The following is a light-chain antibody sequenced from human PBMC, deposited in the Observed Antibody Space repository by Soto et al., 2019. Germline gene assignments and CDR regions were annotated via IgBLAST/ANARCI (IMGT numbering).Light chain of an antibody. J-gene: IGLJ3*02. V-gene: IGLV2-14*01. CDR1: SNDVGNGYDS. CDR3: SSYAPIDWV. CDR2: EVV. Sequence: QSALTQPASVSGSPGQSITISCTGTSNDVGNGYDSVSWYQHHPGKAPKLIIYEVVNRPSGVSNRFSGSKSGNTASLTISGLQAEDEADYYCSSYAPIDWVFGGGTKLTVL.